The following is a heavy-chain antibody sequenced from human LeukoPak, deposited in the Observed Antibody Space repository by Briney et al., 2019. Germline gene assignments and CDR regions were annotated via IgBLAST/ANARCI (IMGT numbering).Heavy chain of an antibody. Sequence: GGSLRLSCEVSGFAFSFFAMGWLRQPPGKGLEWVSTINANSGTRSYAASVRGRFTISRYNSKNTVYLQLNILRPQDPPVYYCAKRKSGGLSVTADWFDPWGQGTLVVVSS. V-gene: IGHV3-23*01. CDR1: GFAFSFFA. CDR2: INANSGTR. J-gene: IGHJ5*01. CDR3: AKRKSGGLSVTADWFDP. D-gene: IGHD2-21*02.